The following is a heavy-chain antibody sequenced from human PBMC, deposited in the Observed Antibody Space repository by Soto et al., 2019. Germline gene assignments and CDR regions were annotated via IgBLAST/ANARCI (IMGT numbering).Heavy chain of an antibody. J-gene: IGHJ4*02. D-gene: IGHD6-19*01. Sequence: GRSLRLSCAASGFTFSSYAMHWVRQAPGKGLEWVAVISYDGSNKYYADSVKGRFTISRDKSKNTLYLPMNSLRAEDTAVYYCARDVIAVAGHFDYWGQGTLVTVSS. CDR1: GFTFSSYA. V-gene: IGHV3-30-3*01. CDR2: ISYDGSNK. CDR3: ARDVIAVAGHFDY.